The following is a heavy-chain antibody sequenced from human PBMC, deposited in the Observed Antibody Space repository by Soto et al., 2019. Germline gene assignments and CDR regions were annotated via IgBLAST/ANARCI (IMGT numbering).Heavy chain of an antibody. CDR2: MNPNSGNT. V-gene: IGHV1-8*01. CDR3: GLVGDYYYMDV. D-gene: IGHD2-2*01. Sequence: QVQLVQSGAEVKKPGASVKDSCKASGYTLTSYDINWVRQATGQGLEWMGWMNPNSGNTGYAQKCQGRVTITRNTSISTVYLELSSLRSEDTAVYNCGLVGDYYYMDVWGKGTTVTVSS. J-gene: IGHJ6*03. CDR1: GYTLTSYD.